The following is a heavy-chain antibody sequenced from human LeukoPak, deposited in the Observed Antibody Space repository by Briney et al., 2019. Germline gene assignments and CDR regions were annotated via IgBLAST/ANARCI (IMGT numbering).Heavy chain of an antibody. D-gene: IGHD2-2*01. CDR2: IKSKTDGGTT. V-gene: IGHV3-15*01. J-gene: IGHJ4*02. CDR3: TTSHCSSTSCYFLHIHYYFDY. CDR1: GFTFSNAW. Sequence: GGSLRLSCAASGFTFSNAWMSWVRQAPGKGLEWVGRIKSKTDGGTTDYAAPVKGRFTISRDDSKNTLYLQMNSLKSEDTAVYYCTTSHCSSTSCYFLHIHYYFDYWGQGTLVTVSS.